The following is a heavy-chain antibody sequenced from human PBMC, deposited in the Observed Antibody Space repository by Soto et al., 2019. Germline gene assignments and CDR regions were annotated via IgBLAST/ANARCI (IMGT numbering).Heavy chain of an antibody. D-gene: IGHD5-18*01. J-gene: IGHJ4*02. Sequence: GGSLRLSCAASGFTFSDYYMSWIRQSPGKGLEWVSYISSSSSFTNYAGSVKGRFTISRDNAKNSLYLQMSSLRAEDTAVYYCATVREYSYGRYYFDYWGQGALVTVSS. CDR3: ATVREYSYGRYYFDY. CDR1: GFTFSDYY. V-gene: IGHV3-11*06. CDR2: ISSSSSFT.